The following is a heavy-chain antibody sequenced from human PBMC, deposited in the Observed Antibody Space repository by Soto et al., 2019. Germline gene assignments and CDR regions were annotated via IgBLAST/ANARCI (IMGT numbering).Heavy chain of an antibody. CDR3: ARHTPAISISDH. CDR1: GGSISSSSYY. Sequence: SETLSHTCTVSGGSISSSSYYWGWIRQPPGKGLEWIGSIYYSGSTYYNPSLKSRVTISVDTSKNQFSLKLSSVTAADTAVYYCARHTPAISISDHWGQATLVTVSS. CDR2: IYYSGST. D-gene: IGHD2-15*01. V-gene: IGHV4-39*01. J-gene: IGHJ4*02.